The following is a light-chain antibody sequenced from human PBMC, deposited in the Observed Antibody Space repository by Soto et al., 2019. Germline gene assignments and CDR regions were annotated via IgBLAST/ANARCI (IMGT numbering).Light chain of an antibody. V-gene: IGKV1-39*01. CDR3: QQSYSTPRT. Sequence: DIQMTQSPSSLSASVGARVTITCRASQSISSYLNWYQQKPGKAPNLLIYAASSLQSGVPSRFSGSGSGTDVTLTISSLQPEEFATYYCQQSYSTPRTSGQGTKV. J-gene: IGKJ1*01. CDR2: AAS. CDR1: QSISSY.